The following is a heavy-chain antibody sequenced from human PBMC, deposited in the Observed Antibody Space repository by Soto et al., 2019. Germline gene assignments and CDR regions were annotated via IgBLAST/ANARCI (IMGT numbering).Heavy chain of an antibody. CDR3: ARDLVYFQH. J-gene: IGHJ1*01. V-gene: IGHV3-48*01. CDR2: ISSSSSTI. CDR1: GFTFSSYS. Sequence: GGSLRLSCAASGFTFSSYSMNWVRQAPGKGLEGVSYISSSSSTIYYADSVKGRFTISRDNAKNSLYLQMNSLRAEDTAVYYCARDLVYFQHWGQGTLVTVSS.